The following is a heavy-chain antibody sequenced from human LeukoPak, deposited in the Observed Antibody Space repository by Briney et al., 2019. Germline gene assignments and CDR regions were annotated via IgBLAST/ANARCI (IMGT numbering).Heavy chain of an antibody. CDR3: AKDLLVVVPAAMPIYYYYGMDV. V-gene: IGHV3-30*18. Sequence: GGSLRLSCAASGFTFSSYGMHWVRQAPGKGLEWVAVISYDGSNKYYADSVKGRFTISRDNSKNTLYLLMNSLRAEDTAVYYCAKDLLVVVPAAMPIYYYYGMDVWGQGTTVTVSS. D-gene: IGHD2-2*01. CDR1: GFTFSSYG. CDR2: ISYDGSNK. J-gene: IGHJ6*02.